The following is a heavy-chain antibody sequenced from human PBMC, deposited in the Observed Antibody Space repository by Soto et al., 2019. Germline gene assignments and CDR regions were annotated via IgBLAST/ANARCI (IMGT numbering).Heavy chain of an antibody. CDR2: IYYSGST. J-gene: IGHJ4*02. CDR3: ASYAMEESGYNFDY. CDR1: GGSISSSSYY. Sequence: SETLSLTCTVSGGSISSSSYYWGWIRQPPGKGLEWIGSIYYSGSTYYNPSLKSRVTISVDTSKNQFSLKLSSVTAADTAVYYCASYAMEESGYNFDYWGQGTLVTVSS. D-gene: IGHD3-3*01. V-gene: IGHV4-39*01.